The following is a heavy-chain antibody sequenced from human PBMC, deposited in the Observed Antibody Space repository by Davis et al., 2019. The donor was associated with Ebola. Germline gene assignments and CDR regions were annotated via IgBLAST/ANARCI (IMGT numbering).Heavy chain of an antibody. V-gene: IGHV3-21*01. J-gene: IGHJ6*02. CDR3: ARGSYYYGSGSWDYYYYGMDV. D-gene: IGHD3-10*01. CDR1: GFTFSTYS. CDR2: ISSDSDYI. Sequence: PGGSLRLSCAASGFTFSTYSMSWVRQAPGKGLEWVSSISSDSDYIYYADSAKGRFTISRDNAKNSLYLQMNSLRAEDTAVYYCARGSYYYGSGSWDYYYYGMDVWGQGTTVTVSS.